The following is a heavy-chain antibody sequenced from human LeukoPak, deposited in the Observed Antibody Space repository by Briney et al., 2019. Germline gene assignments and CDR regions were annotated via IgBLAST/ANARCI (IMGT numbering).Heavy chain of an antibody. V-gene: IGHV4-34*01. CDR2: INHSGST. Sequence: SETLSLTCAVYGGSFSGYYWSWIRQPPGKGLEWIGEINHSGSTNCNPSLKSRITISVDTSKNQFSLKLSSVTAADTAVYYCARLKASGGAFDIWGQGTMVTVSS. D-gene: IGHD1-26*01. CDR1: GGSFSGYY. CDR3: ARLKASGGAFDI. J-gene: IGHJ3*02.